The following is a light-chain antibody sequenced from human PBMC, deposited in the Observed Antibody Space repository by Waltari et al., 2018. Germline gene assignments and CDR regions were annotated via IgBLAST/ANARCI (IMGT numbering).Light chain of an antibody. CDR3: HQYGASPRT. CDR2: IAS. V-gene: IGKV3D-20*01. Sequence: ENVLTQSPATLSLSPGDRATLSCRASPTVNNNYLAWYQQKPGPAPRLLISIASSRAAGIPDRCTGSGSGTDFTLTISRLEPEDFAVYYCHQYGASPRTFGRGTKVEIK. CDR1: PTVNNNY. J-gene: IGKJ1*01.